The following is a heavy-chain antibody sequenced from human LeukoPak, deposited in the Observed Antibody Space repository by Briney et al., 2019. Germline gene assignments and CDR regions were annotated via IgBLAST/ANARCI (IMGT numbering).Heavy chain of an antibody. D-gene: IGHD3-22*01. V-gene: IGHV3-20*04. CDR1: GFTFDDYG. J-gene: IGHJ4*02. CDR2: INWNGGST. CDR3: ARDARTSGSSGYYSIFDY. Sequence: PGGSLRLSCAASGFTFDDYGMSWVRQAPGKGLEWVSGINWNGGSTGYADSVKGRFTISRDNAKNSLYLQMNSLRAEDTALYYCARDARTSGSSGYYSIFDYWGQGTLVTVSS.